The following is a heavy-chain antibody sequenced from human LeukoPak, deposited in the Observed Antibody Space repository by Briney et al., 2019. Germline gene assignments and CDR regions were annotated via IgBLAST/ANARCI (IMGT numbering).Heavy chain of an antibody. Sequence: GGSLRLSCAASGFTLSSYAMSWVRQAPGKGLEWIAVIYRDGTIYYADSVRDGFTISRDNSKNTLYLQMNSLGAEDTAFYYCAREWEYHYNRRRGAFDVWGRGTMVTVSS. D-gene: IGHD3-22*01. CDR3: AREWEYHYNRRRGAFDV. CDR2: IYRDGTI. CDR1: GFTLSSYA. V-gene: IGHV3-66*01. J-gene: IGHJ3*01.